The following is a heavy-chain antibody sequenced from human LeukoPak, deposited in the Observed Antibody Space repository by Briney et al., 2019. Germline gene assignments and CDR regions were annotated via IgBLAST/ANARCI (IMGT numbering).Heavy chain of an antibody. Sequence: GRSLRLSCAASGFTFDDYAMHWVRQAPGKSLEWVSGISWNSGSIGYADSVKGRFTISRDNAKNSLYLQMNSLRAEDMALYYCAKDRSSGWYDGAFDIWGQGTMVTVSS. CDR1: GFTFDDYA. D-gene: IGHD6-19*01. CDR3: AKDRSSGWYDGAFDI. V-gene: IGHV3-9*03. CDR2: ISWNSGSI. J-gene: IGHJ3*02.